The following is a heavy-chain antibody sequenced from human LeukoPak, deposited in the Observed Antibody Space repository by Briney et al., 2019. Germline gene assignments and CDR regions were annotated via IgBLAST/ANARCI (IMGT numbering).Heavy chain of an antibody. Sequence: RPGGSLRLSCAVSGIALSNYGMSWVRQAPGKGLEWVAGITGSGGSTNYADSVKGRFTISRDNPKNTLYLQMNSLRAEDTAVYLCAKRGVVIRVILVGFHKEAYYFDSWGQGALVTVSS. CDR2: ITGSGGST. CDR3: AKRGVVIRVILVGFHKEAYYFDS. J-gene: IGHJ4*02. V-gene: IGHV3-23*01. CDR1: GIALSNYG. D-gene: IGHD3-22*01.